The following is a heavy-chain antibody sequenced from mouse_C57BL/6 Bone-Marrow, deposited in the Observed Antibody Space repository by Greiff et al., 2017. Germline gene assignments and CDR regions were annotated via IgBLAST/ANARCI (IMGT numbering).Heavy chain of an antibody. V-gene: IGHV14-4*01. CDR2: IDPENGDT. CDR3: ASLEGNYFDF. Sequence: EVKLQQSGAELVRPGASVKLSCTASGFNIKDDYIHWVKQRPEQGLEWIGWIDPENGDTEYASKFQGKATITSDTSSNTAYLQLSSLTSEDTAVYYCASLEGNYFDFWGQGNPLTVAS. D-gene: IGHD6-1*01. CDR1: GFNIKDDY. J-gene: IGHJ2*01.